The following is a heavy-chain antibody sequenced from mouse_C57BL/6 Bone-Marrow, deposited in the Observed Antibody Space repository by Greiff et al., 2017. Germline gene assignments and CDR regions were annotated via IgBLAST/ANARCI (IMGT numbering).Heavy chain of an antibody. D-gene: IGHD2-4*01. CDR1: GYTFTSYT. J-gene: IGHJ3*01. Sequence: QVQLQQSGAELARPGASVKMSCKASGYTFTSYTMHWVKQRPGQGLEWIGYINPSSGYTKYNQKFKDKATLTADKSSSTAYMQLSSLTSEDSAVYYGARLYYDYDGFAYWGQVTLVTVSA. CDR2: INPSSGYT. CDR3: ARLYYDYDGFAY. V-gene: IGHV1-4*01.